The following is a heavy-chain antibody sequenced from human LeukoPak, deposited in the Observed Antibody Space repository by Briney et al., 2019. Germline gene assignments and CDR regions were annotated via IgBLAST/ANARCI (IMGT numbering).Heavy chain of an antibody. CDR2: ITNSGRST. V-gene: IGHV3-11*04. CDR3: AREASGYYHVFDS. D-gene: IGHD3-3*01. J-gene: IGHJ4*02. Sequence: GGSLRLSCEASGFSLSTYFMSWIRQAPGKGLEWVSYITNSGRSTKYADAVKGRFTISRDNAKQSVYLEMTDLGAEDTAVYYCAREASGYYHVFDSWGQGTLVTVSS. CDR1: GFSLSTYF.